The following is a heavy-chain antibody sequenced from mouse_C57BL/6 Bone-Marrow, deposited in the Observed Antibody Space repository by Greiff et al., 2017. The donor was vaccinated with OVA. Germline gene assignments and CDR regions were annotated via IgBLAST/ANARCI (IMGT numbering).Heavy chain of an antibody. D-gene: IGHD2-4*01. Sequence: EVHLVESGGDLVKPGGSLKLSCAASGFTFSSYGMSWVRQTPDKRLEWVATISSGGSYTYYPDSVKGRFTISRDNAKNTLYLQMSSLKSEDTAMYYCATMITAWFAYWGQGTLVTVSA. J-gene: IGHJ3*01. CDR1: GFTFSSYG. V-gene: IGHV5-6*01. CDR3: ATMITAWFAY. CDR2: ISSGGSYT.